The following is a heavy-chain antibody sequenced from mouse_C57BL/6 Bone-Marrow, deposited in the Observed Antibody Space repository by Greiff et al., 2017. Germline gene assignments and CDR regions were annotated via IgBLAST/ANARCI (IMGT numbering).Heavy chain of an antibody. Sequence: QVQLQQPGAELVRPGTSVKLSCKASGYTFTSYWMPWVKQRPGQGLEWIGVIDPSDSYTNYNQQFKGKATLTVDTSSSTAYMQLSSLTSEDSAVYYCARRLGQGYWGQGTTLTVSS. D-gene: IGHD4-1*01. CDR3: ARRLGQGY. J-gene: IGHJ2*01. CDR2: IDPSDSYT. V-gene: IGHV1-59*01. CDR1: GYTFTSYW.